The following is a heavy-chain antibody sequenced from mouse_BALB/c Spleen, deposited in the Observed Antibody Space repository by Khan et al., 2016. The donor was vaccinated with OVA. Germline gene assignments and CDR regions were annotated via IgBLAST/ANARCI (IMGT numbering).Heavy chain of an antibody. CDR3: ARRGLYGILPY. CDR1: GYTFTSYW. CDR2: INPSTGYT. J-gene: IGHJ3*01. Sequence: VQLQESGAELAKPGASVKMSCKASGYTFTSYWMHWIKQRPGQGLEWIGYINPSTGYTEYNHKFKDKATLTTDTSSSTAYMQLSSLTSEDSAVYCCARRGLYGILPYWGQGTLVTVSA. D-gene: IGHD2-1*01. V-gene: IGHV1-7*01.